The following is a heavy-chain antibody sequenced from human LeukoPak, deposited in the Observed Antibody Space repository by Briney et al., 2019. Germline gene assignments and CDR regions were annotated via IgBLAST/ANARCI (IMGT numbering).Heavy chain of an antibody. CDR3: AKVSGYSSSQYFRVDYFDY. J-gene: IGHJ4*02. CDR1: GFTFSSYA. V-gene: IGHV3-23*01. Sequence: GGSLRLSCAASGFTFSSYAMSWVRQAPGKGLEWVSAISGSGGSTYYADSVKGRFTISRDNSKNTLYLQMNSLRAEDTAVYYCAKVSGYSSSQYFRVDYFDYWGQGTLVTVSS. CDR2: ISGSGGST. D-gene: IGHD6-13*01.